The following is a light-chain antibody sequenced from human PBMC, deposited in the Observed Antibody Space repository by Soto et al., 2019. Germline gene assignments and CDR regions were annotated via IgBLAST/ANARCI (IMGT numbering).Light chain of an antibody. CDR1: SSNIGAGYD. CDR2: GNS. Sequence: QSVLTQPPSVSGAPGQRVTISCTGSSSNIGAGYDVHWYQQLPGTAPKFLIYGNSNRPSGVPDRFSGSKSGTSASLAITGLQAEDEAEYYCQSYASSLSGWVFGGGTKLTVL. V-gene: IGLV1-40*01. J-gene: IGLJ3*02. CDR3: QSYASSLSGWV.